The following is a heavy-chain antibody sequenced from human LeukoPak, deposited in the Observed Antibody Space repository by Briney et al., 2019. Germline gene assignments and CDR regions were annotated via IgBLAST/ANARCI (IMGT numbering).Heavy chain of an antibody. CDR2: IYHCGRT. D-gene: IGHD3-10*01. J-gene: IGHJ4*02. V-gene: IGHV4-38-2*02. Sequence: SETLSLTCTVSGYSISSGYYWGWIRQPPGKGLEWIGSIYHCGRTYYNPSLKSRVTISVDTSKNQFSLKVKSVTAADTAVYYCARDSYYYGSGSYPLDYWGQGTLVTVSS. CDR3: ARDSYYYGSGSYPLDY. CDR1: GYSISSGYY.